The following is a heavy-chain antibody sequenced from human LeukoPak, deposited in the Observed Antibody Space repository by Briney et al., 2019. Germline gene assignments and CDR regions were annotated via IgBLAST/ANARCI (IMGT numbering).Heavy chain of an antibody. CDR1: GFTFSSYE. CDR3: ARSVRGLAVASHFDY. D-gene: IGHD6-19*01. V-gene: IGHV3-48*03. CDR2: ISSSGSTI. J-gene: IGHJ4*02. Sequence: GGSLRLSCAASGFTFSSYEMNWVRQAPGKGLEWGSYISSSGSTIYYAGSVKGRFTISRDNAKNSLYLQMNSLRAEDTAVYYCARSVRGLAVASHFDYWGQGTLVTVSS.